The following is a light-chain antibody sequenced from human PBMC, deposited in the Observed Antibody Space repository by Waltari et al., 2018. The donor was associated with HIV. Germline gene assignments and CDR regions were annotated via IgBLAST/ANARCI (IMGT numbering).Light chain of an antibody. CDR1: TIGETH. CDR3: QVFENSRDQA. V-gene: IGLV3-21*01. J-gene: IGLJ1*01. Sequence: YVLTQPPSVSVAPTKPATLTSGGHTIGETHVHWYQKKSGQAPVLVIYDDKLRPPGIPARISGSNSGGTATLTISGVEVGDEAEYYCQVFENSRDQAFGTGTKVTVL. CDR2: DDK.